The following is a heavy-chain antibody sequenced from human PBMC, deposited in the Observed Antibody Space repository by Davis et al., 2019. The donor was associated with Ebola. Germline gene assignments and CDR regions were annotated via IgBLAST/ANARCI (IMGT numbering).Heavy chain of an antibody. CDR1: GFTFDTYG. J-gene: IGHJ4*02. CDR3: AKTCGYRLYYVEY. Sequence: GGSLRLSCVGSGFTFDTYGMNWVRHGPGKGLEWIAHISSSGSPIFYADSVKGRFTISRDNSKNFLYLQVNDLRPEDTALYFCAKTCGYRLYYVEYWGQGTLVTVST. V-gene: IGHV3-48*04. CDR2: ISSSGSPI. D-gene: IGHD5-18*01.